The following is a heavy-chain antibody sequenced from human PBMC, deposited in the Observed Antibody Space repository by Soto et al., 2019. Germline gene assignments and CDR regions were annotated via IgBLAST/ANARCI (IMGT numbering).Heavy chain of an antibody. J-gene: IGHJ6*02. D-gene: IGHD3-10*01. Sequence: SVKVSCKASGGTFSSYAISWVRQAPGQGLEWMGGIVPIFGTANYAQKFQGRVTITADESTSTAYMELSSLRSEDTAVYYCAGAPLGSGYYYYGMDVWGQGTTVTVSS. V-gene: IGHV1-69*13. CDR1: GGTFSSYA. CDR3: AGAPLGSGYYYYGMDV. CDR2: IVPIFGTA.